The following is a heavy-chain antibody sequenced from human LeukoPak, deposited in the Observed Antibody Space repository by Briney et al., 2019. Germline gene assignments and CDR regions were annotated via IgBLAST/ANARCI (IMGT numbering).Heavy chain of an antibody. Sequence: SETLSLTCTVSGGSISTSNYYWGWIRQPPGKGLEWIGNIFYSGSTYYSPSLKSRVTISLDTSRNQFSLKLNSVTAADTAVYYCASSPLYYDFWSGYYFGRTPTSYDFDYWGQGTLVTVSS. CDR1: GGSISTSNYY. J-gene: IGHJ4*02. V-gene: IGHV4-39*07. CDR2: IFYSGST. CDR3: ASSPLYYDFWSGYYFGRTPTSYDFDY. D-gene: IGHD3-3*01.